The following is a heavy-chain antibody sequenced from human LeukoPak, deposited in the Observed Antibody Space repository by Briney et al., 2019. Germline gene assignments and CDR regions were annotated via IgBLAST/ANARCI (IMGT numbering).Heavy chain of an antibody. CDR3: ARDTGGLPI. J-gene: IGHJ3*02. CDR2: ISYDGSNK. D-gene: IGHD2-8*02. CDR1: GFTFSSYA. Sequence: GGSLRLSCAASGFTFSSYAMHWVRQAPGKGLEWVAVISYDGSNKYYADSVKGRFTISRDNSKNTVYLQMNRLRGEDTAVYFCARDTGGLPIWGQGTMVTISS. V-gene: IGHV3-30-3*01.